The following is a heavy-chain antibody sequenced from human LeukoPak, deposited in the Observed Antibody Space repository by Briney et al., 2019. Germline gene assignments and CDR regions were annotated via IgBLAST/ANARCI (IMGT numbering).Heavy chain of an antibody. CDR3: AKDRNDWKQGIDS. CDR1: GFIFSDHA. D-gene: IGHD1-1*01. CDR2: ISARDGRT. J-gene: IGHJ4*02. Sequence: GGSLRLSCPASGFIFSDHAMNWVRQAPGKGLEWVSIISARDGRTYYADSVKGRFTISRDNSKNTLYPQMNSLRVEDTAVYYCAKDRNDWKQGIDSWGQGTLVTVST. V-gene: IGHV3-23*01.